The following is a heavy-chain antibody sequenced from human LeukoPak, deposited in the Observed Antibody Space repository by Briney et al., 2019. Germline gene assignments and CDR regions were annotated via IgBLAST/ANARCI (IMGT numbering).Heavy chain of an antibody. CDR1: GFTFSSYW. CDR3: ARAGDYGSGSCAFDM. J-gene: IGHJ3*02. CDR2: IRSDGST. D-gene: IGHD3-10*01. V-gene: IGHV3-74*01. Sequence: GGSLRLSCAASGFTFSSYWMHWVRQAPGKGLVWVSRIRSDGSTTYADSVKGRFTISRDNAKNTLYLQMNSLRAEDTAVYYCARAGDYGSGSCAFDMWGQGTMVTVS.